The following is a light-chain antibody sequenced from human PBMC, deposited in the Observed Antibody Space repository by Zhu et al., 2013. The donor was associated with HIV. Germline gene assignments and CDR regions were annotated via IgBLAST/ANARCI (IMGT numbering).Light chain of an antibody. J-gene: IGKJ4*01. CDR2: GAS. V-gene: IGKV3-15*01. CDR1: QTISHN. Sequence: EXVMTQSPATLSVSPGETVSLSCRASQTISHNLAWYQQKRGQPPRLLIYGASTRATGIPARFSGSGSGTEFTLTISSLQSEDFAVYYCQQRSNWPLTFGGGTKVEIK. CDR3: QQRSNWPLT.